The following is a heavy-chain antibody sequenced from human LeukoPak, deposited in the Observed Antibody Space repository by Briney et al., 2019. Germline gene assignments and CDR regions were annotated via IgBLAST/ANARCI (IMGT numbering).Heavy chain of an antibody. D-gene: IGHD6-13*01. CDR3: ARITRAAAENDP. J-gene: IGHJ5*02. CDR1: GYTFTGYY. CDR2: INPNSGGT. V-gene: IGHV1-2*02. Sequence: ASVKVSCKASGYTFTGYYMHWVRQAPGQGLELMGWINPNSGGTNYAQKFQGRVTMTRDTSISTAYMELSRLRSDDTAVYYCARITRAAAENDPWGQGTLVTVSS.